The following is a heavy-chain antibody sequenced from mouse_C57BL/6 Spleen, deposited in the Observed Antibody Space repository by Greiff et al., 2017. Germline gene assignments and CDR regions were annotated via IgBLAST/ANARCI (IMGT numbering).Heavy chain of an antibody. J-gene: IGHJ1*03. CDR3: GRREGNNDWYFDV. CDR1: GYTFTSYW. Sequence: QVQLQQPGPELVKPGASVKMSCKASGYTFTSYWLHWVKQRHGKGLEWIGNINPSNGGTNYNEKFKSKATLTVDKSSSTAYMQLSSLTSEDSAVYYGGRREGNNDWYFDVWGTGTTVTVSS. V-gene: IGHV1-53*01. D-gene: IGHD2-1*01. CDR2: INPSNGGT.